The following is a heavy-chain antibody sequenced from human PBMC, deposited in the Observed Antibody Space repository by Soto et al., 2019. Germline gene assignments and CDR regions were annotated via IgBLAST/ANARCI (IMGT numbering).Heavy chain of an antibody. CDR1: GGSISSSSYY. Sequence: KPSETLSLTCTVSGGSISSSSYYWGWIRQPPGKGLEWIGSIYYSGSTYYNPSLKSRVTISVDTSKNQFSLKLSSVTAADTAVYYCARLNTYYDFWSGSTDGTEGMDVWGQGTTVTVSS. CDR3: ARLNTYYDFWSGSTDGTEGMDV. V-gene: IGHV4-39*01. CDR2: IYYSGST. D-gene: IGHD3-3*01. J-gene: IGHJ6*02.